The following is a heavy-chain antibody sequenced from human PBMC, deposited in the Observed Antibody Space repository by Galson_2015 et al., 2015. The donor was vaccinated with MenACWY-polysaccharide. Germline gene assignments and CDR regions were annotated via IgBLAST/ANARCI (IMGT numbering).Heavy chain of an antibody. CDR2: INPSGAGT. D-gene: IGHD5-18*01. CDR3: AREVDTAMATGISYYYGMDV. J-gene: IGHJ6*02. Sequence: INPSGAGTSYAQKFQGKVTMTRDTSTDTVYMELSSLRSEDTAVYYCAREVDTAMATGISYYYGMDVWGQGTTVTVSS. V-gene: IGHV1-46*01.